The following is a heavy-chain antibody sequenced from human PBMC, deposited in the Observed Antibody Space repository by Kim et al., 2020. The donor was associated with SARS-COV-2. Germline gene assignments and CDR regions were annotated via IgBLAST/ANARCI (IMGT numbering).Heavy chain of an antibody. Sequence: YAASVKGRFTISRDDSKNSLSLQMNSLKTEDTAVYYCAREWFGETMLDYWGQGTLVTVSS. J-gene: IGHJ4*02. V-gene: IGHV3-72*01. D-gene: IGHD3-10*01. CDR3: AREWFGETMLDY.